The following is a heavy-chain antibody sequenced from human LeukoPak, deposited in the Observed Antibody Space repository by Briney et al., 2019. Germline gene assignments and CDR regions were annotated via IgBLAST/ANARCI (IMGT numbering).Heavy chain of an antibody. CDR3: ARDGYGGNARAFDI. J-gene: IGHJ3*02. CDR1: GGSISSYY. CDR2: IYYSGST. V-gene: IGHV4-59*01. D-gene: IGHD4-23*01. Sequence: SETLSLTCTVSGGSISSYYWSWIRQPPGKGLEWIGYIYYSGSTNYNPSLKSRVTISVDTSKNQFSLKLSSVTAADTAVYYCARDGYGGNARAFDIWGQGTMVTVSS.